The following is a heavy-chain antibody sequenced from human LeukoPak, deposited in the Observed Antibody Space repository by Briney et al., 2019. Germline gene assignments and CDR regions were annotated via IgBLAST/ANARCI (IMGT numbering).Heavy chain of an antibody. CDR3: ARVFGGAYYTDGFYI. CDR2: IYYTGNT. Sequence: SETLSLTCTVSGGSIGSYYWSWIRQPPGEGLEWIGYIYYTGNTNFNPSLKSRVTISVDTSKTQFYLELNSVTAADTAVYYCARVFGGAYYTDGFYIWGQGTLVTVSS. J-gene: IGHJ3*02. V-gene: IGHV4-59*01. D-gene: IGHD1-26*01. CDR1: GGSIGSYY.